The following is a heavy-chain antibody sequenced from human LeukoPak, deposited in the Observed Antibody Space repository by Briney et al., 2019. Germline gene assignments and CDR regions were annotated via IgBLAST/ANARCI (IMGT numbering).Heavy chain of an antibody. V-gene: IGHV4-39*01. CDR3: ARRRGADYMDV. CDR1: GGSISSYY. J-gene: IGHJ6*03. Sequence: PSETLSLTCTVSGGSISSYYWGWIRQPPGKGLEWIGSIYYSGSTYYNPSLKSRVTISVDTSKNQFSLKLSSVTAADTAVYYCARRRGADYMDVWGKGTTVTISS. CDR2: IYYSGST.